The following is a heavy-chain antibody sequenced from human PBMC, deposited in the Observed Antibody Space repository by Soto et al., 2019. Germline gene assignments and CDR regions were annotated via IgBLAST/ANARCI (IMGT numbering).Heavy chain of an antibody. CDR1: GYTFTSYA. CDR2: ISAYNGNT. Sequence: ASVKVSCKASGYTFTSYAMHWVRQAPGQRLEWMGWISAYNGNTNYAQKLQGRVTMTTDTSTSTAYMELRSLRSDDTAVYYCARGWFGDPTFDYWGQGTLVTVSS. D-gene: IGHD3-10*01. CDR3: ARGWFGDPTFDY. V-gene: IGHV1-18*01. J-gene: IGHJ4*02.